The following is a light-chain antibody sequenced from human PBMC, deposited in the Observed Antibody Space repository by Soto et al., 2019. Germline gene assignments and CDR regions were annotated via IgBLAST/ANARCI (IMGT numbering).Light chain of an antibody. CDR3: GTWDSSLSAL. Sequence: QSVLTQPPSVSAAPGQTVTISCSGSSSNIGNNYVSWYQQLPGTAPKLLIYDNNKRPSGVPDRFSGSKSGTSATPGITGLQTGDEADYYCGTWDSSLSALFGGGTKLTVL. V-gene: IGLV1-51*01. CDR1: SSNIGNNY. J-gene: IGLJ2*01. CDR2: DNN.